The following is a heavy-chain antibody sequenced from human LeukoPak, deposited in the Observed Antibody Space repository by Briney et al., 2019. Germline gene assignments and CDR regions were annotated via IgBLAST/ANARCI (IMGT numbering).Heavy chain of an antibody. CDR3: ARPGPNVVGATTASPLFDY. V-gene: IGHV3-21*01. D-gene: IGHD1-26*01. J-gene: IGHJ4*02. CDR2: ISSSSSYI. CDR1: GFTFSSYS. Sequence: GGSLRLSCAASGFTFSSYSMNWVRQAPGKGLEWVSSISSSSSYIYYADSVKGRFTISRDNAKNSLYLQMNSLRAEDTAVYYCARPGPNVVGATTASPLFDYWGQGTLVTVSS.